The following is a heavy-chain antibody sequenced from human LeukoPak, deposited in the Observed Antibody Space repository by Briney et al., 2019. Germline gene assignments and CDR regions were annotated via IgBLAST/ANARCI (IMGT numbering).Heavy chain of an antibody. CDR3: ARDLTLDVFDI. CDR2: IWYDGSKT. CDR1: GFTFSSYG. Sequence: GRSLRLSCAAPGFTFSSYGMHWVRQAPGKGLEWVAVIWYDGSKTYYADSVKGRFTISRDNSKNTLYLQMNSLRAEDTAVYYCARDLTLDVFDIWGQGTMVTVSS. D-gene: IGHD1-14*01. V-gene: IGHV3-33*01. J-gene: IGHJ3*02.